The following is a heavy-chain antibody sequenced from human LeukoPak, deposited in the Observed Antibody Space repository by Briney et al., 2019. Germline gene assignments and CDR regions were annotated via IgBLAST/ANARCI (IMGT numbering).Heavy chain of an antibody. D-gene: IGHD3-22*01. V-gene: IGHV1-69*13. CDR1: GGIFSSYA. CDR3: ARDGRGYYDSSGLEAYMDV. Sequence: SVKVSCKASGGIFSSYAINWVRQAPGQGLEWMGGIIPIFGTADYAQKFQGRVTITADESTETAYMHLGSLRSEDTATYYCARDGRGYYDSSGLEAYMDVWGKGTTVTVSS. CDR2: IIPIFGTA. J-gene: IGHJ6*03.